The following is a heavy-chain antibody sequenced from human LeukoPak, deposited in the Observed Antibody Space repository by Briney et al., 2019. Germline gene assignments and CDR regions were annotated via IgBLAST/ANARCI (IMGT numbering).Heavy chain of an antibody. D-gene: IGHD5/OR15-5a*01. J-gene: IGHJ5*02. CDR2: MNPNSGNT. CDR1: GYTFTSYD. V-gene: IGHV1-8*01. Sequence: SVKVSCKSSGYTFTSYDINWVRQATGQGLEWMGWMNPNSGNTGYAQKVQGRVTMTRNTSISTAYMELSSLRSEDTAVYYCAVRGQATLSTAFDTWGQGTLVTVSS. CDR3: AVRGQATLSTAFDT.